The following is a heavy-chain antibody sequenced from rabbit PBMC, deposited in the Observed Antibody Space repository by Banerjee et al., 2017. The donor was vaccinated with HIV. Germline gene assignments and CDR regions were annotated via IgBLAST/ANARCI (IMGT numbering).Heavy chain of an antibody. V-gene: IGHV1S45*01. Sequence: QEQLVESGGDLVKPGASLTLTCTASGFTLSSSDYMCWVRQAPGKGLEWIGCIVAGSSGSTYSASWAKGRFTISKTSSTTVTLQMTSLTAADTATYFCARAGGFENYFNLWGPGTLVTVS. CDR3: ARAGGFENYFNL. D-gene: IGHD1-1*01. J-gene: IGHJ4*01. CDR2: IVAGSSGST. CDR1: GFTLSSSDY.